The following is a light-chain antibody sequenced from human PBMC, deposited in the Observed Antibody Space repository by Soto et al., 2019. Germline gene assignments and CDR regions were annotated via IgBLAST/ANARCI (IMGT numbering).Light chain of an antibody. Sequence: EIVMTQSPATLSVSPGERATLSCRASQSISINLAWYQQKPGQAPRLLIYGASTRATGIPARFSGSGSGTDFTLTITSLQSEDFAVYFCQQYNYWPGTFGQGTKVEIK. CDR1: QSISIN. CDR2: GAS. CDR3: QQYNYWPGT. V-gene: IGKV3-15*01. J-gene: IGKJ1*01.